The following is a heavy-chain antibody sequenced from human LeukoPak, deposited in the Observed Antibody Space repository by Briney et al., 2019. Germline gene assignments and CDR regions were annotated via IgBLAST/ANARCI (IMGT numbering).Heavy chain of an antibody. CDR3: AREVEPTFDY. J-gene: IGHJ4*02. Sequence: GGSLRLSCAASGFTFSSYSMNWVRQAPGKGLEWVSSITSSSTYIYYADSVKGRSTISRDNAKNSLYLQMNSLRAEDTAVYYCAREVEPTFDYWGQGTLVTVSS. CDR1: GFTFSSYS. D-gene: IGHD1-14*01. CDR2: ITSSSTYI. V-gene: IGHV3-21*01.